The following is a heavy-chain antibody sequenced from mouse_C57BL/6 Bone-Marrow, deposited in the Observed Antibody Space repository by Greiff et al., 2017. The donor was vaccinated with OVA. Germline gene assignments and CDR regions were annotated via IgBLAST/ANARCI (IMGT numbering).Heavy chain of an antibody. D-gene: IGHD2-1*01. CDR1: GYTFTSYT. V-gene: IGHV1-4*01. CDR2: INPSSGYT. J-gene: IGHJ3*01. CDR3: AREDGNWFAY. Sequence: QVQLQQSGAELARPGASVKMSCKASGYTFTSYTMHWVKQRPGQGLEWIGYINPSSGYTKYNQKFKDKATLTADKSSSTAYMQLSSLPSEDSAVYYCAREDGNWFAYWGQGTLVTVSA.